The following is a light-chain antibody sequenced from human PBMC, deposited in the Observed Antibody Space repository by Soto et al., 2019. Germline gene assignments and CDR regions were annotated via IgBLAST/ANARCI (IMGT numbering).Light chain of an antibody. J-gene: IGKJ4*01. Sequence: TQMTQSPSTLSASVGDSVSITCRASRDIGTWLAWFQQKPGRAPNLLIYRASTLARGVPSRFSSSGSGTEFTLTISSLQPDDFATYYCHRHETYPLAFGGGTKVDIK. CDR2: RAS. CDR1: RDIGTW. V-gene: IGKV1-5*03. CDR3: HRHETYPLA.